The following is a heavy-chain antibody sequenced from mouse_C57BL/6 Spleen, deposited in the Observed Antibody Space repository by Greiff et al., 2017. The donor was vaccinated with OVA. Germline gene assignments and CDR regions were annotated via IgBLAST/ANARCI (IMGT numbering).Heavy chain of an antibody. CDR3: ARAVVAKGY. Sequence: QVQLQQSGAELVKPGASVKLSCKASGFTFTSYWMQWVKQRPGQGLEWIGEIDPYDSYTTYDQKFKGKATLTVDTSSSTAYMQLRSLTAEDSAVYYCARAVVAKGYWGQGTTLTVSS. D-gene: IGHD1-1*01. CDR1: GFTFTSYW. CDR2: IDPYDSYT. V-gene: IGHV1-50*01. J-gene: IGHJ2*01.